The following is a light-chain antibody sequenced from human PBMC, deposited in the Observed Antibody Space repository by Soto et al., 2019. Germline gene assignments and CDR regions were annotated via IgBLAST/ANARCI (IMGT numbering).Light chain of an antibody. CDR2: DAS. V-gene: IGKV3-20*01. CDR1: QSISVSY. J-gene: IGKJ2*01. CDR3: QQYGSSPRT. Sequence: EIVLTQSPGTLSLSPGETATLSCRASQSISVSYLAWYQQKPGQAPRLLIYDASSSATGIPDRFSGSGSGTDFTLTISRLEPEDFAVYYCQQYGSSPRTFGQGTKLEIK.